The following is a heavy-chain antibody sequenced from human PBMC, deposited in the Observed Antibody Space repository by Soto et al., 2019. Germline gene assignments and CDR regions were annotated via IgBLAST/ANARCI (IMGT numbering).Heavy chain of an antibody. Sequence: PGGSLRLSCAASGFTFSSYGMHWVRQAPGKGLEWVAVIWYDGSNKYYADSVKGRFTISRDNSKNTLYLQMNSLRAEDTAVYYCARDPELRYYMDVWGKGTTVTVSS. CDR1: GFTFSSYG. CDR3: ARDPELRYYMDV. V-gene: IGHV3-33*01. J-gene: IGHJ6*03. CDR2: IWYDGSNK. D-gene: IGHD1-7*01.